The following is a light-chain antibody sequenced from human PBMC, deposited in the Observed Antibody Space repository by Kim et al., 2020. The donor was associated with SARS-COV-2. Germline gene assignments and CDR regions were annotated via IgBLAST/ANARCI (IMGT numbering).Light chain of an antibody. CDR1: TDDISSYSY. J-gene: IGLJ3*02. CDR3: SSYTTSSTWV. Sequence: QSALAQPAAVSGSPGQTITISCTGTTDDISSYSYVSWYQQHPGNAPKLIISDVSRRPSGVSYRFSGSKAGDTASLTISGLQADDEADYYCSSYTTSSTWVFGGGTQLTVL. V-gene: IGLV2-14*03. CDR2: DVS.